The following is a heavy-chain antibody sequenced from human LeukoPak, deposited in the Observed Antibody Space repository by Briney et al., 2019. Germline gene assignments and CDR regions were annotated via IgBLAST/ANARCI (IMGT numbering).Heavy chain of an antibody. Sequence: SETLSLTCAVYGGSFSGYYWSWIRQPPGKGLEWIGEINHSGSTNYNPSLKSRVTISVDTSKNQFSLKLSSVTAADTAVYYCARGRDTNYYYYMDVWGKGTTVTVSS. CDR3: ARGRDTNYYYYMDV. J-gene: IGHJ6*03. V-gene: IGHV4-34*01. CDR2: INHSGST. CDR1: GGSFSGYY.